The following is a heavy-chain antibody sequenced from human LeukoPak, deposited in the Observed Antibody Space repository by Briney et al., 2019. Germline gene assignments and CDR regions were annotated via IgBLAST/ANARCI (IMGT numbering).Heavy chain of an antibody. CDR1: GFSFSTSG. D-gene: IGHD7-27*01. V-gene: IGHV3-30*19. CDR2: IEFDGGDH. CDR3: VRDGAHWDLDY. J-gene: IGHJ4*02. Sequence: GGSLRLSCAASGFSFSTSGMHWIRRAPGKGLEWVAFIEFDGGDHYNADSVKGRFTISRDNSKNTVHLQMNSLRAEDTAIYYCVRDGAHWDLDYWGQGTLVTVSS.